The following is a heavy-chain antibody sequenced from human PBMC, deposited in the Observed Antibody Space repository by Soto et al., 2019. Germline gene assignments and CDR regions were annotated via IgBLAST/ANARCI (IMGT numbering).Heavy chain of an antibody. J-gene: IGHJ3*02. CDR3: ARGDAEYSWGAFDI. CDR2: ISSSGSTI. V-gene: IGHV3-48*03. Sequence: EVQLVESGGGLVQPGGSLRLSCAASGFTFSSYEMNWVRQAPGKGLEWVSYISSSGSTIYYADSVKGRFTISRDNAKNSLYLQMNSLRAEDTAVYYCARGDAEYSWGAFDIWGQGTMVTVPS. D-gene: IGHD5-18*01. CDR1: GFTFSSYE.